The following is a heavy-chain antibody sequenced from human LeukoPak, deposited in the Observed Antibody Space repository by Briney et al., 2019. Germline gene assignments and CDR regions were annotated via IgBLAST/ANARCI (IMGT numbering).Heavy chain of an antibody. V-gene: IGHV3-33*01. D-gene: IGHD3-3*01. J-gene: IGHJ4*02. Sequence: PGRSPRLSCAASGFTFSSYGMHWVRQAPGKGLEWVAVIWYDGSNKYYADSVKGRFTISRDNSKNTLYLQMNSLRAEDTAVYYCARPNDFWSGYDSEYYFDYWGQGTLVTVSS. CDR3: ARPNDFWSGYDSEYYFDY. CDR1: GFTFSSYG. CDR2: IWYDGSNK.